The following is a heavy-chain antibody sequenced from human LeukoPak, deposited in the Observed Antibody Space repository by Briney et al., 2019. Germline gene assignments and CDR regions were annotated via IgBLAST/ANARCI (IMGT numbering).Heavy chain of an antibody. Sequence: PGGSLRLSCAASGFTFSSYAMSWARQAPGMGLEWVSAVNARGYSTYYADSVKGRFTISRDNSKNTVFLQMSSLRVEDTAVYYCANLGSSELRVPASQGNWGQGTLVTVSS. V-gene: IGHV3-23*01. J-gene: IGHJ4*02. D-gene: IGHD2-2*01. CDR1: GFTFSSYA. CDR2: VNARGYST. CDR3: ANLGSSELRVPASQGN.